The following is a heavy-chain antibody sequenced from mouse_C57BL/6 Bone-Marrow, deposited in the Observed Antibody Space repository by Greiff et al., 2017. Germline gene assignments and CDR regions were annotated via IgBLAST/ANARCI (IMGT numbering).Heavy chain of an antibody. V-gene: IGHV3-6*01. J-gene: IGHJ2*01. CDR2: ISYDGSN. Sequence: DVKLQESGPGLVKPSQSLSLTCSVTGYSITSGYYWNWIRQFPGNKLEWMGYISYDGSNNYNPSLKNRISITRDTSKNQFFLKLTSVTTEDTATYYCAREVSYWGQGTTLTVSS. CDR3: AREVSY. CDR1: GYSITSGYY. D-gene: IGHD6-2*01.